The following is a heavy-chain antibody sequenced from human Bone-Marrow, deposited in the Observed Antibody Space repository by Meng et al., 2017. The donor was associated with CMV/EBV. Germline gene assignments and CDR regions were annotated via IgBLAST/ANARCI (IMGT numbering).Heavy chain of an antibody. J-gene: IGHJ4*02. CDR3: TRGWEDSSGYYCFDY. CDR1: GFTFSNAW. Sequence: GGSLRLSCAASGFTFSNAWMSWVRQAPGKGLEWVGRIKSKTDGGTTDYAAPVKGRFTISRDDSKNTLYLQMNSLKTEDTAVYYCTRGWEDSSGYYCFDYWGQGTLVTVSS. CDR2: IKSKTDGGTT. D-gene: IGHD3-22*01. V-gene: IGHV3-15*01.